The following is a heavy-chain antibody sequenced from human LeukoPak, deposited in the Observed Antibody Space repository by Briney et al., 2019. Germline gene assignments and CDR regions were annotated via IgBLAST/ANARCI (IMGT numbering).Heavy chain of an antibody. CDR2: IYYSGST. Sequence: SETLSLTCSVSGGSISSDSYYWGWIRQPPGKGLEWIGSIYYSGSTYYNPSLKSRVTISVDTSKNQFSLKLSSVTAADTAVYYCASQRDPYHNWFDPWGQGTLVTVSS. D-gene: IGHD5-24*01. V-gene: IGHV4-39*07. CDR3: ASQRDPYHNWFDP. CDR1: GGSISSDSYY. J-gene: IGHJ5*02.